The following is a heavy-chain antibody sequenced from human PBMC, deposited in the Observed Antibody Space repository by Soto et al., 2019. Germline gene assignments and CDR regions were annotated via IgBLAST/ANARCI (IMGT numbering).Heavy chain of an antibody. V-gene: IGHV3-30-3*01. CDR1: GFTFSSYA. D-gene: IGHD3-10*01. Sequence: GGSLILSCAASGFTFSSYAMHWVRQAPGKGLEWVAVISYDGSNKYYADSVKGRFTISRDNSKNTLYLQMNSLRAEDTAVYYCARGRGYDYWGQGTLVTVSS. CDR2: ISYDGSNK. J-gene: IGHJ4*02. CDR3: ARGRGYDY.